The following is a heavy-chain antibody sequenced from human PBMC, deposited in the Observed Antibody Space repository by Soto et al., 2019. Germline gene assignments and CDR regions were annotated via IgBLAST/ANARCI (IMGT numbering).Heavy chain of an antibody. CDR2: IYPGDSDT. CDR1: GYSFTSYW. V-gene: IGHV5-51*01. D-gene: IGHD3-22*01. J-gene: IGHJ4*02. CDR3: ARSMTYYYDSSGYDDPYYFAY. Sequence: PGESLKISCKGSGYSFTSYWIGWVRQMPGKGLEWMGIIYPGDSDTRYSPSFQGQVTISADKSISTAYLQWSSLKASDTAMYYCARSMTYYYDSSGYDDPYYFAYWGQGTLVTVSS.